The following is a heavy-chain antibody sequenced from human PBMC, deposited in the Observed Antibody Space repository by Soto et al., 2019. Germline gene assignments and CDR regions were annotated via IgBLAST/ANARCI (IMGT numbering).Heavy chain of an antibody. Sequence: GGSLRLSCAASGFTFSSYGMHWVRQAPGKGLEWVAVIWYDGSNKYYADSVKGRFTISRDNSKNTLYLQMNSLRAEDTAVYYCARDLHYYDSSGLVDYWGHGTLVTVSS. CDR1: GFTFSSYG. J-gene: IGHJ4*01. CDR2: IWYDGSNK. V-gene: IGHV3-33*01. D-gene: IGHD3-22*01. CDR3: ARDLHYYDSSGLVDY.